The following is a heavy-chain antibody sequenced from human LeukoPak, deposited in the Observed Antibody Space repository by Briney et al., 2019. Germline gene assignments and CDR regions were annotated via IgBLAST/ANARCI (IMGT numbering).Heavy chain of an antibody. CDR2: INHSGST. J-gene: IGHJ4*02. V-gene: IGHV4-34*01. CDR3: ARDRHAGSCSGSRCYPYYFDS. Sequence: PSETLSLTCAVYGGSFSGYYWSWIRQPPGKGLEWIGEINHSGSTNYNPSLKSRVTISVDTSKNQFSLKLSSVTAADTAVYFCARDRHAGSCSGSRCYPYYFDSWGQGTLVTVSS. CDR1: GGSFSGYY. D-gene: IGHD2-15*01.